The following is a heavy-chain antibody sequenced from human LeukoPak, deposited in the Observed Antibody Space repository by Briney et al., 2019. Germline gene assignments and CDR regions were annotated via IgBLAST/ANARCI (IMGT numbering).Heavy chain of an antibody. CDR2: IKSKTDGGTT. D-gene: IGHD3-22*01. CDR1: GFTFSNAW. J-gene: IGHJ4*02. CDR3: TTSVVVITSDDY. Sequence: GGSLRLSCAASGFTFSNAWMSWVRQAPGKGLEWVGRIKSKTDGGTTDYAAPVKGRFTISRDDSKNTLYLQMNSLKTEDTAVYYCTTSVVVITSDDYWGRGTLVTVSS. V-gene: IGHV3-15*01.